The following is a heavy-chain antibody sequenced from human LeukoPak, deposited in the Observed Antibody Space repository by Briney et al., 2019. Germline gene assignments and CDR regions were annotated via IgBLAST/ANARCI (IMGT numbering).Heavy chain of an antibody. CDR2: ISGYNANR. D-gene: IGHD2-2*01. J-gene: IGHJ5*02. V-gene: IGHV1-18*01. Sequence: ASVKVSCKASGYSFTSHGISWVRQAPGHGLEWMGWISGYNANRNLAQKFQDRLTVTTDTSVSTAYMELRSLSSDDTAVYYCARGIYLAAIGWFDTWGQGTLVTVSS. CDR1: GYSFTSHG. CDR3: ARGIYLAAIGWFDT.